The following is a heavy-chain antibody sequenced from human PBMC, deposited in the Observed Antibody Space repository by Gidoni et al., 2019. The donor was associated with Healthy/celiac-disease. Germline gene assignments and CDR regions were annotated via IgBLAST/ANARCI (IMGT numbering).Heavy chain of an antibody. D-gene: IGHD6-6*01. J-gene: IGHJ6*02. V-gene: IGHV1-2*02. CDR2: FNPHSGGT. CDR1: GYTFTGYY. CDR3: ARGRYSSSPDYYYYGMDV. Sequence: QVQLVQSGAEVKKPGASGKVSCKAAGYTFTGYYMHWVLPAPGQGLEWMGWFNPHSGGTTYAPQFQGRVPMTRDTSISTAYMELIRLISADTPVYYCARGRYSSSPDYYYYGMDVWGQGTTVTVSS.